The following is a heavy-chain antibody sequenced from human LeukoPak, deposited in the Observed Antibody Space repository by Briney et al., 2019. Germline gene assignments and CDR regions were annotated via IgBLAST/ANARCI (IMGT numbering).Heavy chain of an antibody. Sequence: SETLSLTCAVYGGSFSGYYWSWIRQPPGKGPEWIGEINHSGSTNYNPSLKSRVTISVDTSKNQFSLKLSSVTAADTAVYYCARVFGYDILTGYYGFGSDYWGQGTLVTVSS. CDR3: ARVFGYDILTGYYGFGSDY. CDR1: GGSFSGYY. V-gene: IGHV4-34*01. J-gene: IGHJ4*02. D-gene: IGHD3-9*01. CDR2: INHSGST.